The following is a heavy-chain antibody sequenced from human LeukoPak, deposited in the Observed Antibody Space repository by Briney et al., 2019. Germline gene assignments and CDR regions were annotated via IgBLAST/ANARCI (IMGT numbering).Heavy chain of an antibody. V-gene: IGHV4-31*03. CDR3: ARETPPFGRRSSWYRPTGFDP. CDR1: CGSISSGGYY. D-gene: IGHD6-13*01. CDR2: IYYSGST. J-gene: IGHJ5*02. Sequence: PSETLSLTCTVSCGSISSGGYYWSWIRQHPGKGLEWIGYIYYSGSTYYNPSLKSRVTISVDTSKNQFSLKLSSVTAADTALYYLARETPPFGRRSSWYRPTGFDPRGQGTLVTVSS.